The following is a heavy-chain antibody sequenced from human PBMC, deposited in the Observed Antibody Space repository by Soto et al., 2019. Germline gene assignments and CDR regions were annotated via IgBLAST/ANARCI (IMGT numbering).Heavy chain of an antibody. CDR1: GGSVSSGNYY. J-gene: IGHJ4*02. CDR3: ARGHDSWSGPSLFDY. V-gene: IGHV4-61*01. D-gene: IGHD3-3*01. CDR2: IYYGANT. Sequence: NPSETLSLTCTVSGGSVSSGNYYWSWIRKPPGKGLEWIGYIYYGANTHYNSSLKSRVTISVDTSKNQFSLKLISVTAADTAVYYSARGHDSWSGPSLFDYWGQGTPVTVSS.